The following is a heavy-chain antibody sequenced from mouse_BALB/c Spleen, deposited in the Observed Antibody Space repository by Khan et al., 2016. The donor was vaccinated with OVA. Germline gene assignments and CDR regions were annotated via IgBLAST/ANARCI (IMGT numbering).Heavy chain of an antibody. CDR1: GYTFTDYY. CDR2: IYPGSATI. V-gene: IGHV1-77*01. Sequence: QVQLKESGAELARPGASVNLSCKASGYTFTDYYIYWMRQRTGQGLEWIGEIYPGSATIYYNEKFKGQATLTAAKSSSTVYIQLSSLTSEDSAVYFCARDWAAWFPYWGQGTLVTVSA. CDR3: ARDWAAWFPY. J-gene: IGHJ3*01.